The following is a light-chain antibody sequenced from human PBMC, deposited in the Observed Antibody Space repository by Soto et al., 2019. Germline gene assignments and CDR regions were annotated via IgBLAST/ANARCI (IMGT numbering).Light chain of an antibody. CDR2: DAS. J-gene: IGKJ4*01. V-gene: IGKV3-11*01. Sequence: EIVLPQSRSTLSFSPWERATLFCMASQSVSSYLAWYQQKPGQAPRLLIYDASNRATGIPARFSGSGSGTDFTLTISSLEPEDFAVYYCQQRSTFPRVTFGGGTKVDIK. CDR3: QQRSTFPRVT. CDR1: QSVSSY.